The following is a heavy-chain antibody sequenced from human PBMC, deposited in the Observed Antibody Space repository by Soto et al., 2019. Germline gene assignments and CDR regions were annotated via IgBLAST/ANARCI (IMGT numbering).Heavy chain of an antibody. CDR1: GYDFIGHS. V-gene: IGHV1-3*01. CDR3: ARGIRWSGAGVYGMDYFDS. J-gene: IGHJ4*02. D-gene: IGHD4-17*01. CDR2: AAGVNGDT. Sequence: QVQLVQSGAEVKSPGASVKVSCKASGYDFIGHSMHWVRQAPGLGPEWVGWAAGVNGDTKYSEAFQGRVTLTRDTSATTGYMELASLRSEDTAVYYCARGIRWSGAGVYGMDYFDSWGQGTLVNVSS.